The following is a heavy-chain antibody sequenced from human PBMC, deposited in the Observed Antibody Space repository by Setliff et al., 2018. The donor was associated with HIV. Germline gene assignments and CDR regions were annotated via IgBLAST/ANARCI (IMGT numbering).Heavy chain of an antibody. CDR1: GFTFSAYA. V-gene: IGHV3-23*01. J-gene: IGHJ4*02. CDR2: ISASGSAT. Sequence: GGSLRLSCVTSGFTFSAYALSWVRQSPGRGLEWLSSISASGSATYYADSVKGRFTVSRDNFKTTLYLQMNSLSAEDTAVYYCAKVDSYAGKNFDYWGQGTLVTVSS. CDR3: AKVDSYAGKNFDY. D-gene: IGHD5-18*01.